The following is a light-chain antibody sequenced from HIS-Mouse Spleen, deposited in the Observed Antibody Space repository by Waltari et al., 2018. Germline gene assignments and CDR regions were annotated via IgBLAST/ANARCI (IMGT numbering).Light chain of an antibody. CDR2: EVS. J-gene: IGLJ1*01. V-gene: IGLV2-8*01. CDR3: SSYAGSNNLGV. CDR1: SSDLGGYHD. Sequence: QSALTQPPSASGSPGQSVTISCTGTSSDLGGYHDSPWYQQHPGKAPKLMIYEVSKRPSGVPDRFSGSKSGNTASLTVSGLQAEDEADYYCSSYAGSNNLGVFGTGTKVTVL.